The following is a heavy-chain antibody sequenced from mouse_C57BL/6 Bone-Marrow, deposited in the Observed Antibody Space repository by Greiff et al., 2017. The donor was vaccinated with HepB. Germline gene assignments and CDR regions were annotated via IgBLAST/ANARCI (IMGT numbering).Heavy chain of an antibody. CDR3: AISLFTTVVADWYFDV. D-gene: IGHD1-1*01. V-gene: IGHV1-55*01. CDR2: IYPGSGST. J-gene: IGHJ1*03. CDR1: GYTFTSYW. Sequence: QVQLQQPGAELVKPGASVKMSCKASGYTFTSYWITWVKQRPGQGLEWIGDIYPGSGSTNYNEKFKSKATLTVDTSSSTAYMQLSSLTSEDSAVYYCAISLFTTVVADWYFDVWGTGTTVTVSS.